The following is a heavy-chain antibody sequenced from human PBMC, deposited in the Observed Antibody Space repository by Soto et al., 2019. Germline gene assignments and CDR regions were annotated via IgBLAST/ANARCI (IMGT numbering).Heavy chain of an antibody. J-gene: IGHJ3*02. D-gene: IGHD3-22*01. CDR3: ARTYYYDSSGPIQVAFDI. Sequence: ASVKVSCKASGGTFSSYAISWVRQAPGQGLEWMGGIIPIFGTANYAQKFQGRVTITADESTSTAYMELSSLKSEDTAVYYCARTYYYDSSGPIQVAFDIWGQGTMVTVSS. V-gene: IGHV1-69*13. CDR2: IIPIFGTA. CDR1: GGTFSSYA.